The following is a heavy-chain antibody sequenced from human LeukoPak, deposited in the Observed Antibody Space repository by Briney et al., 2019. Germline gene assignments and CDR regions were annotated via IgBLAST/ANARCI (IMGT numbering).Heavy chain of an antibody. CDR2: IIPIFGTA. D-gene: IGHD1-26*01. CDR1: GGTFSSYA. Sequence: VKVSCKASGGTFSSYAVSWVRQAPGQGLEWMGGIIPIFGTANYAQKFQGRVTITTDESTSTAYMELSSLRSEDTAVYYCARARIMGATSPFDYWGQGTLVTVSS. CDR3: ARARIMGATSPFDY. J-gene: IGHJ4*02. V-gene: IGHV1-69*13.